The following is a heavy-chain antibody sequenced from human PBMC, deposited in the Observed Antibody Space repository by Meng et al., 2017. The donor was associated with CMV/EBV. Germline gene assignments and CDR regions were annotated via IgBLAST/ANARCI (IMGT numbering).Heavy chain of an antibody. J-gene: IGHJ6*02. Sequence: GESLKISCAASGFTFSNAWMSWVRQAPGKGLEWMGWISAYNGNTNYAQKLQGRVTMTTDTSTSTAYMELRSLRSDDTAVYYCARDCSSTSCYRKWYYGMDVWGQGTTVTVSS. V-gene: IGHV1-18*04. D-gene: IGHD2-2*02. CDR2: ISAYNGNT. CDR1: GFTFSNAW. CDR3: ARDCSSTSCYRKWYYGMDV.